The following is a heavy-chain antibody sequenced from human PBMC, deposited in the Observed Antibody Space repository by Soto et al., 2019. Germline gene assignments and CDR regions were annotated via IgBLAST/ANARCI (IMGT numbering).Heavy chain of an antibody. CDR3: ARDRVARNGGYWYYGMDV. D-gene: IGHD3-16*01. CDR1: GGSICSYY. J-gene: IGHJ6*02. Sequence: SETLSLTCTVSGGSICSYYWSWIRQPPGKGLEWIGYIYYSGSTNYNPSLKSRVTISVDTSKNQFPLKLISVTAADTAVYYCARDRVARNGGYWYYGMDVWGQGTTVTVSS. V-gene: IGHV4-59*01. CDR2: IYYSGST.